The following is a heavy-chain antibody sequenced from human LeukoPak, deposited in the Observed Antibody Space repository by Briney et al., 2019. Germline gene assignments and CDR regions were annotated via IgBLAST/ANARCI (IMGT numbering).Heavy chain of an antibody. Sequence: GGSLRLSCAASGFTFSTHWMHWVRQAPGKGLVWVARIRPEGTTTAYADSVKGRFTISRDNAKNTLFLQMNSLSAEDTAVYYCARDLDWILFDYWGQGTLVTVSS. CDR1: GFTFSTHW. D-gene: IGHD3-9*01. J-gene: IGHJ4*02. CDR2: IRPEGTTT. CDR3: ARDLDWILFDY. V-gene: IGHV3-74*03.